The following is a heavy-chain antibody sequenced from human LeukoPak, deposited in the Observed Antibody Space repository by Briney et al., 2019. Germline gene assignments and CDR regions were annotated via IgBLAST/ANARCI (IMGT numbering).Heavy chain of an antibody. CDR1: GESISSFY. CDR3: ARDGSGTENDY. D-gene: IGHD3-10*01. V-gene: IGHV4-4*07. J-gene: IGHJ4*02. Sequence: PSETLSLTCTVSGESISSFYWSWIRQPAGKGLEWIGHIYSSGSTNYNPSLKSRVTISVDMSKNQFSLKLSSVTAADTAVYYCARDGSGTENDYWGQGTLVTVSS. CDR2: IYSSGST.